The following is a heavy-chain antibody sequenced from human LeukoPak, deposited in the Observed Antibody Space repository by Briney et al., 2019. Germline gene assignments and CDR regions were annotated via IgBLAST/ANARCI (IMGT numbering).Heavy chain of an antibody. V-gene: IGHV1-69*13. Sequence: ASVKVSCKASGGTFSSYAISWVRQAPGQGLEWMGGIIPIFGTANYAQKFQGRVTITADESTSTAYMELSSLRSEDTAVYYCARGDSGYDWGGFDYWGQGTLVTVSS. J-gene: IGHJ4*02. CDR2: IIPIFGTA. CDR1: GGTFSSYA. CDR3: ARGDSGYDWGGFDY. D-gene: IGHD5-12*01.